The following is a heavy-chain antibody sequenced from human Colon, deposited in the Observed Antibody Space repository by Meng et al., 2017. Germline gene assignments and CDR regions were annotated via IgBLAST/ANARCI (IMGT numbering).Heavy chain of an antibody. CDR2: ISWNSGSI. CDR3: ARPDFYYNGMDV. J-gene: IGHJ6*02. CDR1: GFSFDDYA. Sequence: GGSLRLSCAASGFSFDDYAIHWVRQPPGKGLEWVSGISWNSGSIDYADSVRGRFTISRSNSKNSLYLEMISLRAEDTAVYYCARPDFYYNGMDVWGQGTTVTVSS. V-gene: IGHV3-9*01.